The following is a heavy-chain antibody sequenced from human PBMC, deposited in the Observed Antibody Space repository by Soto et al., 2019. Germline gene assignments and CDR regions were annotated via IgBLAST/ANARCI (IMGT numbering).Heavy chain of an antibody. Sequence: QVQLVQSGAEVQKPGASVKVSCKTSGYTFNDFGITWVRQAPGLGLEWLGWIYSKAGTINFAPKFQGRVIMTTDTATLTAYMGLTSVTFDELAVYFCARDIGFDIDYWGQGTLVTVS. CDR1: GYTFNDFG. CDR3: ARDIGFDIDY. CDR2: IYSKAGTI. J-gene: IGHJ4*02. V-gene: IGHV1-18*03. D-gene: IGHD5-12*01.